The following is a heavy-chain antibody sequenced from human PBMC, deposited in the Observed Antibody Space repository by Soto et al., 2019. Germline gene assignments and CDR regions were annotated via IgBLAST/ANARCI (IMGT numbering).Heavy chain of an antibody. CDR1: GFTFDDYA. V-gene: IGHV3-9*01. D-gene: IGHD6-13*01. J-gene: IGHJ3*02. CDR3: AKHIIVASAGDGAFDI. CDR2: ISWNSGSI. Sequence: EVQLVESGGGLVQPGRSLRLSCAASGFTFDDYAMHWVRQAPGKGLEWVSGISWNSGSIGYADSVKGRFTISRDNAKNSMYLQMNSLRPEDTALSYCAKHIIVASAGDGAFDIWGQGTMVTVSS.